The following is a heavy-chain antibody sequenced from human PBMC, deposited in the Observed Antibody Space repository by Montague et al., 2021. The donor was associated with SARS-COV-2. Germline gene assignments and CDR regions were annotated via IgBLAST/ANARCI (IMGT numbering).Heavy chain of an antibody. D-gene: IGHD6-13*01. CDR1: GDSVSSNSAA. CDR3: ARGSQVGSWPPTDSGMDV. Sequence: CAISGDSVSSNSAAWKWIRQSPSRGLEWLGRTYYRSKWHNDYAEPVKSRITINPDTSKNKISLQLNSVTPEDTAVYYCARGSQVGSWPPTDSGMDVWGQGTKVTVSS. CDR2: TYYRSKWHN. V-gene: IGHV6-1*01. J-gene: IGHJ6*02.